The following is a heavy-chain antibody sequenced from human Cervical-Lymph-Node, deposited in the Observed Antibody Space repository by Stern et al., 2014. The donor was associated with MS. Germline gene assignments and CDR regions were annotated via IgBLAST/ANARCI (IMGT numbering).Heavy chain of an antibody. Sequence: QVQLVQSGAEVKKPGASVKVSCKASGYTFIAYYLHWVRQAPGQGLEWMGWINPNSGGTKDAQKFQGWVTRTRDTSISTGYMGLSRLRSDDTAVYYCAREGFCSGSTCYSTNYWGQGTPVTVSS. V-gene: IGHV1-2*04. CDR3: AREGFCSGSTCYSTNY. D-gene: IGHD2-15*01. CDR2: INPNSGGT. CDR1: GYTFIAYY. J-gene: IGHJ4*02.